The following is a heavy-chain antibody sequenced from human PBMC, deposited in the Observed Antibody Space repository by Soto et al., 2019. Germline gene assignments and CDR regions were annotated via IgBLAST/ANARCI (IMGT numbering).Heavy chain of an antibody. Sequence: EVQLVESGGRLVQPGRSLRLSCVGTGLNFDDFAMHWVRQAPGKGLEWVSGITWNSRVLAYADSVKGRFTISRDNARNCLYLQMDSLRDEDTALCYCAKGRYDFWSPYYFDSWGQGTLVTVSS. D-gene: IGHD3-3*01. CDR2: ITWNSRVL. CDR1: GLNFDDFA. V-gene: IGHV3-9*01. CDR3: AKGRYDFWSPYYFDS. J-gene: IGHJ4*02.